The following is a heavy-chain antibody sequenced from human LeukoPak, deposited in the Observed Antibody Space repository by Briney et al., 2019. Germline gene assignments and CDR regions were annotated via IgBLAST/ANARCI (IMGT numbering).Heavy chain of an antibody. CDR2: IYSSGST. CDR1: GGSISSGSYY. V-gene: IGHV4-61*02. Sequence: PSETLSLTCTVSGGSISSGSYYWSWIRQPAGKGLEWIGRIYSSGSTNYNPSLKSRVTISVDTSKNQFSLQLSSVTAADTALYYCASRGDLDQHIDPWGQGTLVTVAS. J-gene: IGHJ5*02. CDR3: ASRGDLDQHIDP. D-gene: IGHD2-21*02.